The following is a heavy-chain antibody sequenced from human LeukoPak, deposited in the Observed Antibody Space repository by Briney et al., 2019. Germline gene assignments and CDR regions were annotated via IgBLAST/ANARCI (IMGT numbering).Heavy chain of an antibody. Sequence: PSETLSLTCAVYGGSFSGYYWSWIRQPPGKGLEWIGEINHSGSTYYNPSLKSRVTISVDTSKNQFSLKLSSVTAADTAVYYCARAKRTYCSSTSCYPGGYMDVWGKGTTVTVSS. J-gene: IGHJ6*03. CDR2: INHSGST. D-gene: IGHD2-2*01. CDR1: GGSFSGYY. CDR3: ARAKRTYCSSTSCYPGGYMDV. V-gene: IGHV4-34*01.